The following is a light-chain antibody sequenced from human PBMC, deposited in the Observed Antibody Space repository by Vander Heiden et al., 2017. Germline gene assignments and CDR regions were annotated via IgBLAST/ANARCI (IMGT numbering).Light chain of an antibody. Sequence: DIVLTQSPDSLAVSLGERANINCKSSQSVLSSFNSKNLLSWFRQKPRQPPELLIYWASTRESGVPDRFSGSGSGTDFTLTISNMQAEDVAVYYYEQHSTKTFGQGTKVEIK. CDR3: EQHSTKT. CDR2: WAS. J-gene: IGKJ1*01. CDR1: QSVLSSFNSKNL. V-gene: IGKV4-1*01.